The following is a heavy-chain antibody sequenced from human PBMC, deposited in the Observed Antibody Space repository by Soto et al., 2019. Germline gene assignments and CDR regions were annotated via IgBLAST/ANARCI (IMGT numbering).Heavy chain of an antibody. CDR3: ARAGRDGYNYYGY. CDR1: GYTFTGYY. D-gene: IGHD5-12*01. CDR2: INPNSGGT. J-gene: IGHJ4*02. V-gene: IGHV1-2*02. Sequence: ASVKVSCKASGYTFTGYYMHWVRQAPGQGLEWMGWINPNSGGTNYAQKFQGRVAMTRNTSISTAYMELSRLRSDDTAVYYCARAGRDGYNYYGYWGQGTLVTVSS.